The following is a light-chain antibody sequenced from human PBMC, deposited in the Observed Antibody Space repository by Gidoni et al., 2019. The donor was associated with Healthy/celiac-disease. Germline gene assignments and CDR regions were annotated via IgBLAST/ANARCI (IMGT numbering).Light chain of an antibody. CDR1: QSINSY. V-gene: IGKV1-39*01. CDR3: QQSYSTPFT. J-gene: IGKJ3*01. CDR2: AAS. Sequence: DIQMTQSPSSLSASVGDRDIITCRASQSINSYLNWYQEKPGKAPKLLVYAASSLQSGVPSRFSGSGSGTDFTLTISSLQPEDFATYYCQQSYSTPFTFGPXTKVDIK.